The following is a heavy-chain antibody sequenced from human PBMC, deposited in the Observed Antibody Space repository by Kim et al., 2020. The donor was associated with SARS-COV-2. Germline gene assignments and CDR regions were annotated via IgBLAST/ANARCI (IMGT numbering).Heavy chain of an antibody. D-gene: IGHD1-1*01. V-gene: IGHV3-73*01. Sequence: SVQGRLTISRDDSESTAYLQMNSLKTEDTAVYYCTRIPGPTLAFWDAFDVWGQGTMVTVSS. J-gene: IGHJ3*01. CDR3: TRIPGPTLAFWDAFDV.